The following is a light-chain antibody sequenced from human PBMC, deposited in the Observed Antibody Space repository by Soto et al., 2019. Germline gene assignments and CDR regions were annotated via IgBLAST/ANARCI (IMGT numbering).Light chain of an antibody. Sequence: EIVMTQSPATLSVSPGERATLSCRATQSIGTNLAWYQHRPGQTPRLLISGASTRAADIPDKFGGSGSGTEFTLTITSVQSEDSAVYYCQQYSNWPPIITFGPGTKVXIK. J-gene: IGKJ3*01. CDR3: QQYSNWPPIIT. CDR2: GAS. CDR1: QSIGTN. V-gene: IGKV3-15*01.